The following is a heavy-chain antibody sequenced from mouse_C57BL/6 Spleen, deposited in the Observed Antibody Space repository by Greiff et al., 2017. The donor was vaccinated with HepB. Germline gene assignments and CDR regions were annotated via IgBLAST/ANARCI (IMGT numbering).Heavy chain of an antibody. CDR1: GFTFSSYA. CDR3: ARGRDGSSLFDY. V-gene: IGHV5-4*01. D-gene: IGHD1-1*01. CDR2: ISDGGSYT. Sequence: EVQRVESGGGLVKPGGSLKLSCAASGFTFSSYAMSWVRQTPEKRLEWVATISDGGSYTYYPDNVKGRFTISRDNAKNNLYLQMSHLKSEDTAMYYCARGRDGSSLFDYWGQGTTLTVSS. J-gene: IGHJ2*01.